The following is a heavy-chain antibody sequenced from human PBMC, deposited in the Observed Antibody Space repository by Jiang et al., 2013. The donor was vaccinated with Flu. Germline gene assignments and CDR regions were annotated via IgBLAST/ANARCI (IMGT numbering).Heavy chain of an antibody. V-gene: IGHV1-18*04. CDR2: ISAYNGNT. Sequence: GAEVKKPGASVKVSCKASGYTFTSYGISWVRQAPGQGLEWMGWISAYNGNTNYAQKLQGRVTMTTDTSTSTAYMELRSLRSDDTAVYYCARDLILTGNTNYYGMDVWGQGTTVTVSS. CDR3: ARDLILTGNTNYYGMDV. CDR1: GYTFTSYG. J-gene: IGHJ6*02. D-gene: IGHD3-9*01.